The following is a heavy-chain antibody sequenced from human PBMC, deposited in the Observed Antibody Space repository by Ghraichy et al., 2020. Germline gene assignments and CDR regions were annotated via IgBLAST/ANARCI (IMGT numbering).Heavy chain of an antibody. CDR3: ARIRGASNYNALDV. D-gene: IGHD2-8*01. Sequence: GGSQRLSCAASGFSLLSYAMSWVRQAPGKGLEWVSGLNGGTTYYTDSVKGRFTISRDNSKNTVYLQMNSLRAEDTAVYYCARIRGASNYNALDVWGQGTTVTVSS. CDR1: GFSLLSYA. CDR2: LNGGTT. J-gene: IGHJ6*02. V-gene: IGHV3-23*01.